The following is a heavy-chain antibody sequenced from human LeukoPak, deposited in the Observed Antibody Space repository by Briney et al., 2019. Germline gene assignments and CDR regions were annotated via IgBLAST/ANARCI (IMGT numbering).Heavy chain of an antibody. Sequence: SETLSLTCTVSGGSISSYYWSWIRQPPGKGLEWIGYIYYSGSTDYNPSLKSRVTISVDTSKNQFSLQLISVTAADTAVYYCARGGQQLQYYFDYWGQGTLVTVSS. CDR2: IYYSGST. CDR1: GGSISSYY. CDR3: ARGGQQLQYYFDY. J-gene: IGHJ4*02. D-gene: IGHD6-13*01. V-gene: IGHV4-59*12.